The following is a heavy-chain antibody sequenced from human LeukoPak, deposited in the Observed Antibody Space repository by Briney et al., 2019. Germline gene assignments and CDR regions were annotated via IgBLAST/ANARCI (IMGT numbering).Heavy chain of an antibody. Sequence: SETLSLXCTVSGGSISSSSYYWGWIRQPPGKGLEWIGSIYYSGITYYNPSLKSRVTISVDTSKNQFSLKLSSVTAADTAVYYCARLAVVPAAIDYWGQGTLVTVSS. CDR3: ARLAVVPAAIDY. V-gene: IGHV4-39*01. CDR2: IYYSGIT. CDR1: GGSISSSSYY. J-gene: IGHJ4*02. D-gene: IGHD2-2*01.